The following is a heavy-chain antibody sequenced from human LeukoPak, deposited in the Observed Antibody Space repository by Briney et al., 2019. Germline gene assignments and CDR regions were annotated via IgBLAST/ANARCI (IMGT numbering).Heavy chain of an antibody. J-gene: IGHJ6*02. CDR1: GGSISSGGYY. CDR3: ARDLGLSGRTQTYSNYYYGMDV. Sequence: SETLSLTCTVSGGSISSGGYYWSWIRQHPGKGLEWIGYIYYSGSSYYNPSLKSRVTISVDTSKNQFSLKLSSVTAADTVVYYCARDLGLSGRTQTYSNYYYGMDVWGQGTTVTVSS. V-gene: IGHV4-31*03. D-gene: IGHD4-11*01. CDR2: IYYSGSS.